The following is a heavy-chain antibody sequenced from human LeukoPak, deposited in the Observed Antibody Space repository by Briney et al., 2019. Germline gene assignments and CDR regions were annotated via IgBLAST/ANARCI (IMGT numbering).Heavy chain of an antibody. Sequence: SETLSLTCTVSGGSISSYYWSWIRQPPGKGLEWIGYIYYSGSTNYNPSLKSRVTISVDPSKNQFSLKLSSVTAADTAVYYCARESARYYCDSSMDAFDIWGQGTMVTASS. CDR2: IYYSGST. V-gene: IGHV4-59*01. D-gene: IGHD3-22*01. CDR1: GGSISSYY. CDR3: ARESARYYCDSSMDAFDI. J-gene: IGHJ3*02.